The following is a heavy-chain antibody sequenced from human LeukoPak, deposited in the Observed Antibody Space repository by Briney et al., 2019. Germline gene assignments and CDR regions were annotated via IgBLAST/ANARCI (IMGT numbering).Heavy chain of an antibody. V-gene: IGHV4-30-4*07. D-gene: IGHD3-22*01. CDR2: ISYSGTT. Sequence: PSQTLSLTCAVSGGSLSSGIYSWSWIRQPPGKGLEWIGYISYSGTTYFNPSLRSRVTISLDTSKNQFSLNLSSVTAADTAVYYCAREWGLGGYDSNGLIDYWGQGTLVTVSS. CDR1: GGSLSSGIYS. J-gene: IGHJ4*02. CDR3: AREWGLGGYDSNGLIDY.